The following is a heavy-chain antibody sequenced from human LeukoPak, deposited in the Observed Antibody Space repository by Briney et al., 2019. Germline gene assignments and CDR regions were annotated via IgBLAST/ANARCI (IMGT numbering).Heavy chain of an antibody. CDR1: GYTFTSYG. Sequence: ASVKVSCKASGYTFTSYGISWVRQAPGQGLEWMGWISAYNGNTNYAQKLQGRVTMTTDTSTSTAYMELRSLRSEDTAVYYCARGRGGSGTIGKWCAFDIWGQGTMVTVSS. CDR2: ISAYNGNT. CDR3: ARGRGGSGTIGKWCAFDI. D-gene: IGHD3-10*01. J-gene: IGHJ3*02. V-gene: IGHV1-18*01.